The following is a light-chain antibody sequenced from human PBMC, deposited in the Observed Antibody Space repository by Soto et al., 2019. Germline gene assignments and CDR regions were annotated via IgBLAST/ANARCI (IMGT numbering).Light chain of an antibody. CDR3: QQSYSVHT. CDR2: AAS. J-gene: IGKJ2*01. CDR1: QAIRRY. Sequence: DIQMTQSPSSLSASVGDRVTITCRASQAIRRYLNWYQQKPGRAPKLLIYAASSLQSGVPSRFSGSGSGTDFTLTISSLQPEDFATYYCQQSYSVHTFGQGTKLEIK. V-gene: IGKV1-39*01.